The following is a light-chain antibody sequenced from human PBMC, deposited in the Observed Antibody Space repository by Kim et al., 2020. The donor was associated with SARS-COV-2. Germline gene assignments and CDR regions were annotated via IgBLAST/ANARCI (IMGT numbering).Light chain of an antibody. CDR3: QQTYSIPFT. CDR1: QSISNY. J-gene: IGKJ5*01. CDR2: SAS. Sequence: ASIGVRVTLTCRASQSISNYLNWYQQKPGKAPKLLIYSASSLQSGVPSRFSGSGSGTDFTLTLSSPQPEDFATYYCQQTYSIPFTFGQGTRLEIK. V-gene: IGKV1-39*01.